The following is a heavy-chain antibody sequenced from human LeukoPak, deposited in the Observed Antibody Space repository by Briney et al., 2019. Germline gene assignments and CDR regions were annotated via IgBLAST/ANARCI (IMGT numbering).Heavy chain of an antibody. J-gene: IGHJ4*02. CDR2: ISSSSSYI. V-gene: IGHV3-21*01. CDR1: GFTFSSYS. D-gene: IGHD3-22*01. Sequence: PGGSLRLPCAASGFTFSSYSMNWVRQAPGKGLEWVSSISSSSSYIYYADSVKGRFTISRDNAKNSLYLQMNSLRAEDTAVYYCARDPPTHYYDSSGYCDYWGQGTLVTVSS. CDR3: ARDPPTHYYDSSGYCDY.